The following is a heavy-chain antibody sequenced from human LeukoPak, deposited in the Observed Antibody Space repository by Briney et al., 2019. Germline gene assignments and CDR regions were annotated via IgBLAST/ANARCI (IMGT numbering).Heavy chain of an antibody. CDR2: INPSGGST. J-gene: IGHJ4*02. CDR3: ARVVKNFWSGYYGHRRGYYFDY. D-gene: IGHD3-3*01. Sequence: ASVKVSCKASGYTFTSYYMHWVRQAPGQGLEWMGIINPSGGSTSYAQKFQGRVTMTRDTSTSTVYMELSSLRSEDTAVYYCARVVKNFWSGYYGHRRGYYFDYWGQGTLVTVSS. V-gene: IGHV1-46*01. CDR1: GYTFTSYY.